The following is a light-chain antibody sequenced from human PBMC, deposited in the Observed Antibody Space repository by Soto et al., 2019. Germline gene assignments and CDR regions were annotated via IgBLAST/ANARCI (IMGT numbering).Light chain of an antibody. CDR3: QQYGSSPPT. J-gene: IGKJ1*01. CDR2: GAS. V-gene: IGKV3-20*01. Sequence: EIVLTQSPGTLSLSPGERATLSCRASQTVTRNYLAWHQQKPGQTPRLLVYGASSRATGIPDRFSGSGSGTDFTLTISRLEPEDFALYYCQQYGSSPPTFGQGTKVDIK. CDR1: QTVTRNY.